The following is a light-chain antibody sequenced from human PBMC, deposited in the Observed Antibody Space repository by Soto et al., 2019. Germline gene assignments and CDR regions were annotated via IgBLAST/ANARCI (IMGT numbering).Light chain of an antibody. CDR3: QQRSNWPRT. V-gene: IGKV3-11*01. Sequence: EIVLTQSPATLSLSPGETATLSCRASQSVRNYLAWYQQKPGQAPRLLIYDASNRATGIPARFSGTGSGTDFTLTISSLEPEDFAVYYCQQRSNWPRTFGQGTKVDIK. CDR2: DAS. CDR1: QSVRNY. J-gene: IGKJ1*01.